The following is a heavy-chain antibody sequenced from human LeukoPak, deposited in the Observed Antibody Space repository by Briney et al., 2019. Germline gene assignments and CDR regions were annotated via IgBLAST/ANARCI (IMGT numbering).Heavy chain of an antibody. CDR1: GYSISSGSHY. CDR3: AREVGGYRYGYRPTELYWYFDL. V-gene: IGHV4-61*02. D-gene: IGHD5-18*01. CDR2: IYTRGST. Sequence: SETLSLTCTVSGYSISSGSHYWHWIRRPAGKGLEWIGRIYTRGSTNYNPSLKSRVTISVDTSKNQLSMKLSSVSAADTAVYYCAREVGGYRYGYRPTELYWYFDLWGRGTLVTVSS. J-gene: IGHJ2*01.